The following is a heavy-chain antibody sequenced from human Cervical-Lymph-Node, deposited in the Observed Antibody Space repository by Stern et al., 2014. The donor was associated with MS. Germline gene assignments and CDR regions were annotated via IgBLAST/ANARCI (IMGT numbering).Heavy chain of an antibody. CDR2: ISAFLCNS. D-gene: IGHD6-13*01. CDR3: ARARTSSWRDRFGVEDF. J-gene: IGHJ4*02. Sequence: QVQLVQSGAELKNPGASVKVSCKASGYTFTNYGISWVRQAPGQGPEWMGWISAFLCNSTYALQFQGRVTMPTDTSTNTAYMELRGLRSNDTAVYYCARARTSSWRDRFGVEDFWGQGTLVTVSS. CDR1: GYTFTNYG. V-gene: IGHV1-18*04.